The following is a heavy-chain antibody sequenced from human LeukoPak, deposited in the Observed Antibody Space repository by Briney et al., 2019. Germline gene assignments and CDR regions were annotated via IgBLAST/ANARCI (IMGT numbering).Heavy chain of an antibody. CDR2: ISAYNGNT. D-gene: IGHD3-22*01. CDR1: GYTFTSYG. V-gene: IGHV1-18*01. CDR3: ATYYYDSSGYWGDYFDY. J-gene: IGHJ4*02. Sequence: ASVKVSCKASGYTFTSYGISWVRQAPGQGLEWMGWISAYNGNTNYAQKLQGRVTMTTDTSTNTAYMELRSLRSDDTAVYYCATYYYDSSGYWGDYFDYWGQGTLVTVSS.